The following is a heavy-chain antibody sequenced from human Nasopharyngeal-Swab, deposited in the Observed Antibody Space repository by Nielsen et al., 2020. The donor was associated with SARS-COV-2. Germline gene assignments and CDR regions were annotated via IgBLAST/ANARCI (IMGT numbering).Heavy chain of an antibody. Sequence: GGSLRLSCTSSGFTFFAYTMTWVRQAPGKGLEWVSSISPTSDYIYYADSVRGRFTISRDNAKDSLSLQMNNLRAEDTAVYYCASAYYDSTNYFLLGYWGQGALVTVSS. D-gene: IGHD3-22*01. V-gene: IGHV3-21*01. J-gene: IGHJ4*02. CDR2: ISPTSDYI. CDR3: ASAYYDSTNYFLLGY. CDR1: GFTFFAYT.